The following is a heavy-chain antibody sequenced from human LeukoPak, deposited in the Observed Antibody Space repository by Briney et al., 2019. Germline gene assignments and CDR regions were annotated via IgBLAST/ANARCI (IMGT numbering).Heavy chain of an antibody. CDR2: IYFGDSDT. CDR3: GRHSYGLDY. D-gene: IGHD2-8*01. V-gene: IGHV5-51*01. CDR1: GNNYW. Sequence: GESLKISSKASGNNYWIAWVRQMPRKGLEWLGIIYFGDSDTRYSPSFQGRLTISVDKSISTAYLQLSSLKASDTAIYFCGRHSYGLDYWGEGTVVTVSS. J-gene: IGHJ4*02.